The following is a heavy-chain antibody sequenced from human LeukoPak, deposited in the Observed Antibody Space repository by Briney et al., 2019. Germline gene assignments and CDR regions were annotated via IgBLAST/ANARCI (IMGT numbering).Heavy chain of an antibody. CDR2: IIPIFGTA. J-gene: IGHJ3*02. CDR1: GGTFSSYA. V-gene: IGHV1-69*13. Sequence: ASVKVSCKASGGTFSSYAISWVRQAPGQGREWMGGIIPIFGTANYAQKFQGRVTITADESTSTAYMELSSLRSEDTAVYYCARDRVGWDAFDIWGQGTMVTVSS. D-gene: IGHD1-26*01. CDR3: ARDRVGWDAFDI.